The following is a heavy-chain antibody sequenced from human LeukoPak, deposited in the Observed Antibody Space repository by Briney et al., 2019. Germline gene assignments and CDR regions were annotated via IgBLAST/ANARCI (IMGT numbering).Heavy chain of an antibody. CDR3: ARASSRGLGEFY. J-gene: IGHJ4*02. Sequence: PSETLSLTCTVSGGSISSYYWSWIRQPPGKGLEWIGYIYYSGSTNYNPSLKSRVTISVDTSKNQFSLTLDSVTAADTAVYYCARASSRGLGEFYWGQGTLVIVSS. V-gene: IGHV4-59*12. CDR2: IYYSGST. CDR1: GGSISSYY. D-gene: IGHD3-16*01.